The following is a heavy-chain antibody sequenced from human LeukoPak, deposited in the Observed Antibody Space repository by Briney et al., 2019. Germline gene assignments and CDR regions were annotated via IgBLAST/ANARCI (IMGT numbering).Heavy chain of an antibody. V-gene: IGHV4-59*01. D-gene: IGHD3-22*01. CDR2: IYYSGST. CDR1: GGSISSYY. Sequence: KPSETLSLTCTVSGGSISSYYWSWIRQPPGKGLEWIGYIYYSGSTNYNPSLKSRVTISVDTSKNHFSLKLSSVTAADTAVYYCARADYYDSSGVAFDIWGQGTMVTVSS. J-gene: IGHJ3*02. CDR3: ARADYYDSSGVAFDI.